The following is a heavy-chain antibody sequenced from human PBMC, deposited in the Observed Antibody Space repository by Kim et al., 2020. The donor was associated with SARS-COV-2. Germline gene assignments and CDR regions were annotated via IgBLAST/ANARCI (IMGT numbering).Heavy chain of an antibody. CDR3: AAAGDCSSTSCYGMDV. J-gene: IGHJ6*02. V-gene: IGHV4-34*01. D-gene: IGHD2-2*01. Sequence: SLKSRVTISVDTSKNQFSLKLSSVTAADTAVYYCAAAGDCSSTSCYGMDVWGQGTTVTVSS.